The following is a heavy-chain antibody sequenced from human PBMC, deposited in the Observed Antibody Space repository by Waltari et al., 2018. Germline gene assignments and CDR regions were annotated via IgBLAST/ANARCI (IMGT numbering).Heavy chain of an antibody. D-gene: IGHD6-13*01. CDR2: INPNSGGT. J-gene: IGHJ4*02. CDR1: GYTFTRSY. CDR3: ARISEEQQLPDY. V-gene: IGHV1-2*02. Sequence: QVQLVQSGAEVKKPGDSVKVSCKASGYTFTRSYMPWVRQAPGQVLEGMEWINPNSGGTNYAQKFQGRVTMTRDTSISTAYMELSRLRSDDTAVYYCARISEEQQLPDYWGQGTLVTVSS.